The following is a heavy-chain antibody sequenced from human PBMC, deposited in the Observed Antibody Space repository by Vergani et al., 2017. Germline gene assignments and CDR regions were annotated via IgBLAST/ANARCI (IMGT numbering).Heavy chain of an antibody. CDR2: IRYDGSNK. D-gene: IGHD3-10*01. J-gene: IGHJ4*02. CDR1: GFTFSSYG. V-gene: IGHV3-30*02. CDR3: AKDRHYYGSGSYFSAHFDY. Sequence: QVQLVESGGGVVQPGGSLRLSCAASGFTFSSYGMHWVRQAPGKGLEWVAFIRYDGSNKYYADSVKGRFTISRDNSKNTLYLQMNSLRAEDTAVYYCAKDRHYYGSGSYFSAHFDYWGQGTLVTVSS.